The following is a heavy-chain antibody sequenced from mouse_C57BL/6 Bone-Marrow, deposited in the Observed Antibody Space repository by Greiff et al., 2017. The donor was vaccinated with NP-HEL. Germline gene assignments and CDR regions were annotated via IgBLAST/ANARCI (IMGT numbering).Heavy chain of an antibody. J-gene: IGHJ4*01. V-gene: IGHV5-4*01. D-gene: IGHD2-3*01. CDR3: AKGYDGYPYAMDY. CDR1: GFTFSSYA. Sequence: EVQLVESGGGLVKPGGSLKLSCAASGFTFSSYAMSWVRQTPEKRLEWVATISDGGSYTYYPDNVKGRFTISRDNAKNNLYLQMSHLKSEDTAMYYCAKGYDGYPYAMDYWGQGTSVTVSS. CDR2: ISDGGSYT.